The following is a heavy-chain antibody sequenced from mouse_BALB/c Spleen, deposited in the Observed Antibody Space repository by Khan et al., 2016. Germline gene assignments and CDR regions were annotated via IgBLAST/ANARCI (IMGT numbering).Heavy chain of an antibody. CDR2: INQNTGAP. CDR3: AIWYGYYALDY. V-gene: IGHV9-3*02. J-gene: IGHJ4*01. Sequence: QIQLVQSGPELKKPGETVKISCKASGYTFTNYGVHWVKQATGKGLKWMGWINQNTGAPTYAEEFKGRFAFSLETSASTAFLQIDNLKNEDTATYFCAIWYGYYALDYWGQGTAVTVSS. D-gene: IGHD2-1*01. CDR1: GYTFTNYG.